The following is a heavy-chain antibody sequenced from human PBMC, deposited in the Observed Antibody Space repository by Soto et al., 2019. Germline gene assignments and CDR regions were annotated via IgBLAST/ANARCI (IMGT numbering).Heavy chain of an antibody. CDR3: ARGSIGSSWYGNYYYYGMDV. Sequence: SETLSLTCAVYGGSFSGYYWSWIRQPPGKGLEWIGEINHSGSTNSNPSLKSRVTISVDTSKNQFSLKLSSVTAAATAVYYCARGSIGSSWYGNYYYYGMDVWGQGTTVTVSS. V-gene: IGHV4-34*01. J-gene: IGHJ6*02. CDR2: INHSGST. CDR1: GGSFSGYY. D-gene: IGHD6-13*01.